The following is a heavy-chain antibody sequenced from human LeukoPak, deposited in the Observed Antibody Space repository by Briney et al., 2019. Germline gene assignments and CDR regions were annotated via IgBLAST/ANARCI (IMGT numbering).Heavy chain of an antibody. CDR1: GGSFSGYY. V-gene: IGHV4-34*01. J-gene: IGHJ4*02. Sequence: SETLSLTCAVYGGSFSGYYWSWIRQPPGKGLEWIGEINHSGSTNYNPSLKSRVTISVDPSKNQFSLNLRSVTAADTAVYYCARLYYYDNSGYLERHNFDYWGQGTLVTVSS. CDR3: ARLYYYDNSGYLERHNFDY. CDR2: INHSGST. D-gene: IGHD3-22*01.